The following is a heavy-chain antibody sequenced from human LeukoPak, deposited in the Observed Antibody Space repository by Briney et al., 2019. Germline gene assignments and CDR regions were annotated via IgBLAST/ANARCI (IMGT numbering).Heavy chain of an antibody. J-gene: IGHJ4*02. Sequence: PGGSLRLSCGASGFTFSSFWMSWVRQAPGKGLEWVANIKRDGGDKYYVDSVKGRFSISRDNAKNSLYLHMNSLRAEDTAVYYCARGDEYTTSPWGQGTLVTVSS. CDR1: GFTFSSFW. D-gene: IGHD2-2*02. CDR2: IKRDGGDK. CDR3: ARGDEYTTSP. V-gene: IGHV3-7*05.